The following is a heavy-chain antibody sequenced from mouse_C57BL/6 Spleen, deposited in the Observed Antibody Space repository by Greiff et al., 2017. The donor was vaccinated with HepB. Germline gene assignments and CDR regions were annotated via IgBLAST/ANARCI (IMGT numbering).Heavy chain of an antibody. CDR2: IDPETGGT. V-gene: IGHV1-15*01. D-gene: IGHD2-1*01. Sequence: VQLQQSGAELVRPGASVTLSCKASGYTFTDYEMHWVKQTPVRGLEWIGAIDPETGGTAYNQKFKGKAILTADKSSSTAYMELRSLTSEDSAVYYCTLPAYGNYYAMDYWGQGTSVTVSS. CDR1: GYTFTDYE. CDR3: TLPAYGNYYAMDY. J-gene: IGHJ4*01.